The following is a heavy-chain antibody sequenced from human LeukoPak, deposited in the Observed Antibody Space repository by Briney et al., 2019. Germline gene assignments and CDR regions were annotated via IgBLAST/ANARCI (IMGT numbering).Heavy chain of an antibody. Sequence: GGSLRLSCAASGFTFSSYSMNWVRQAPGKGLEWVSSISSSSSYIYYADSVKGRFTISRDNAKNSLYLQMNSLRAEDTAVYYCARAQSTISRGYYYYYMDVWGRGTTVTVSS. V-gene: IGHV3-21*01. J-gene: IGHJ6*03. CDR3: ARAQSTISRGYYYYYMDV. CDR2: ISSSSSYI. CDR1: GFTFSSYS. D-gene: IGHD3-3*01.